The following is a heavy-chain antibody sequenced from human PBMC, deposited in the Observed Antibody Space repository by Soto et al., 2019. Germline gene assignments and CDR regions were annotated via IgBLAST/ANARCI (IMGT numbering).Heavy chain of an antibody. CDR3: AKEGSPKYYYESTANYYGMEV. V-gene: IGHV3-23*01. D-gene: IGHD3-22*01. CDR1: VFTFSSYA. CDR2: ISGSGGST. Sequence: GGSLRLSCAASVFTFSSYAMSLVRQSRGKGLEWVSAISGSGGSTYYADSVKGRFTISRHNSKNTLYLQMNSLRAEDTAVYYCAKEGSPKYYYESTANYYGMEVWGQGTTVTVSS. J-gene: IGHJ6*02.